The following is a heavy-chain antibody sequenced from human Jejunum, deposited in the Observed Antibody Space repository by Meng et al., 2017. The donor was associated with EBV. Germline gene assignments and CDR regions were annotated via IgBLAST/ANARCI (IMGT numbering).Heavy chain of an antibody. J-gene: IGHJ4*02. CDR3: ARNYYGGNHHFPAY. CDR1: GYTLVNYG. CDR2: ISPYNGNT. Sequence: QVQLVQSGAEVKKPGASVKVSWKASGYTLVNYGINWVRQAPGQGLEWMGWISPYNGNTNYEPKLQDRLTMTTDTSTSTVYLELRSLTSDDTAVYYCARNYYGGNHHFPAYWGQGTLVTVSS. D-gene: IGHD4-23*01. V-gene: IGHV1-18*01.